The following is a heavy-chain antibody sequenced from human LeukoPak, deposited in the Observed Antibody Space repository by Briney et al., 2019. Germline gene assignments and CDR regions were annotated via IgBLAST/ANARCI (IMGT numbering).Heavy chain of an antibody. V-gene: IGHV1-69*13. CDR1: GGTFSSYA. J-gene: IGHJ6*02. D-gene: IGHD3-3*01. Sequence: SVKVSCKASGGTFSSYAISWVRQAPGQGLEWMGGIIPIFGTANYAQKFQGRVTITADESTSTAHMELSSLRSEDTAVYYCARGAQDYDFWSDRNYYYYGMDVWGQGTTVTVSS. CDR3: ARGAQDYDFWSDRNYYYYGMDV. CDR2: IIPIFGTA.